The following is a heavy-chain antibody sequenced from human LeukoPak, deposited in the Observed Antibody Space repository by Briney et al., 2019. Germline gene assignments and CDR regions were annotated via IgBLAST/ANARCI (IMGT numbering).Heavy chain of an antibody. J-gene: IGHJ4*02. CDR3: AREYYYDSSGYYTQA. CDR2: ISSSGSTI. V-gene: IGHV3-11*04. Sequence: GGSLRLSCAASGFTFSDYYMSWIRQAPGKGLEWVSYISSSGSTIYYADSVKGRFTISRDNAKNSLYLQMNSLRAEDTAVYYCAREYYYDSSGYYTQAWGQGTLVTVSS. CDR1: GFTFSDYY. D-gene: IGHD3-22*01.